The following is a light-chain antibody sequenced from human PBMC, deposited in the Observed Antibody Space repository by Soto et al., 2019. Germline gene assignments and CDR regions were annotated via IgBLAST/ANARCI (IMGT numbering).Light chain of an antibody. V-gene: IGKV1-5*03. CDR1: QTISSW. J-gene: IGKJ1*01. Sequence: DIQMTQSPSTLSGSVGDRVTITCRASQTISSWLAWYQQKPGKAPKLLIYKASTLKSGVPSRFSGSGSGTEFTLTISSLQPDDFANYYCQHYNSSSETFGQGTKVELK. CDR3: QHYNSSSET. CDR2: KAS.